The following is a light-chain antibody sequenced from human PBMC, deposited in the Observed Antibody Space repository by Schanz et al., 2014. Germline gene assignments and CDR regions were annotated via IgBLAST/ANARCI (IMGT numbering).Light chain of an antibody. CDR1: QDSSSS. V-gene: IGKV1-9*01. CDR3: QQLRSYPIT. J-gene: IGKJ5*01. Sequence: IQLTQSPSSLSASVGDRVTITCRASQDSSSSLAWYQQRPGKAPKLLIYDASTLQSGVPSRFSGSGSGTDFTLTISSLQPEDFATYYCQQLRSYPITFGQGTRLEIK. CDR2: DAS.